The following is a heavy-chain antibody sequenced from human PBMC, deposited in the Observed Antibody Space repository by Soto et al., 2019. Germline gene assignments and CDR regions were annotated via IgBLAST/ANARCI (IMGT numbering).Heavy chain of an antibody. V-gene: IGHV4-34*01. D-gene: IGHD1-26*01. Sequence: QVQLQQWGAGLLKPSETLSLTCAVYGGSFSGYYWSWIRQPPGKGLEWIGEINHSGSTNYNPSLNSRVTISVDTSKNQFSLKLSSVTAADTAVYYCARDPSSGRYWRFDPWGQGTLVTVSS. CDR1: GGSFSGYY. CDR3: ARDPSSGRYWRFDP. CDR2: INHSGST. J-gene: IGHJ5*02.